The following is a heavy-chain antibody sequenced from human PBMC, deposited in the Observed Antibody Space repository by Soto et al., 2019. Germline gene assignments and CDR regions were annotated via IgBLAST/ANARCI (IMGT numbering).Heavy chain of an antibody. CDR1: AFTLSSYW. V-gene: IGHV3-7*01. J-gene: IGHJ3*02. CDR3: ARDYEFGFDI. D-gene: IGHD3-22*01. Sequence: EVQLVESGGGLVQPGGSLRLSCEASAFTLSSYWMSWVRQAPGKGLEWVAIIKPDGSEKYYVDSVKGRFTISRDNTKNSLYLQMSTLRPEDTAIYYCARDYEFGFDIWGQGTLVTVSS. CDR2: IKPDGSEK.